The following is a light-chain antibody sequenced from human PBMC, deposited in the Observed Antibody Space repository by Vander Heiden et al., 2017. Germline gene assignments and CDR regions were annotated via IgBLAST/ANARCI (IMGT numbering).Light chain of an antibody. CDR1: QAISTY. Sequence: DIQMTQSPSSLSASVGDRVTITCRASQAISTYLAWYQQKPGKVPNLLIYGASTLQSGVPARFSGSGSGTDFTLTISSLQADDVATYYCQKDKTAPFTFGQGTRLEIK. CDR2: GAS. V-gene: IGKV1-27*01. J-gene: IGKJ5*01. CDR3: QKDKTAPFT.